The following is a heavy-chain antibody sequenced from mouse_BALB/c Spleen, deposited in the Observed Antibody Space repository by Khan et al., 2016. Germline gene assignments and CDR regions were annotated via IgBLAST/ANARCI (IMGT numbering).Heavy chain of an antibody. V-gene: IGHV5-12*02. CDR2: INNGGGST. J-gene: IGHJ4*01. CDR1: GCTFSDYY. D-gene: IGHD3-1*01. Sequence: EVELVESGGGLVQPGGSLKLSCATSGCTFSDYYMYWVRQTPEKRLEWVAYINNGGGSTYYPDTVKGRFPISRDSAKNTLYLQMSRLKSEDTAMYYCARQWATGAMDYWGQGTSVTVSS. CDR3: ARQWATGAMDY.